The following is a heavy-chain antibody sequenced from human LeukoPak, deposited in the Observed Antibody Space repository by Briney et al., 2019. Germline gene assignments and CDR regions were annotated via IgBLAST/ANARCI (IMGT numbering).Heavy chain of an antibody. D-gene: IGHD6-13*01. CDR1: GGSISSYY. J-gene: IGHJ6*02. CDR2: IYYSGST. Sequence: SETLSLTCTVSGGSISSYYWSWIRQPPGKGLEWIGYIYYSGSTNYNPSLKSRVTISVDTSKNQFSLKLSSVTAADTAVYYCAGDVRSGAAAGTSYYGMDVWGQGTTVTVSS. CDR3: AGDVRSGAAAGTSYYGMDV. V-gene: IGHV4-59*01.